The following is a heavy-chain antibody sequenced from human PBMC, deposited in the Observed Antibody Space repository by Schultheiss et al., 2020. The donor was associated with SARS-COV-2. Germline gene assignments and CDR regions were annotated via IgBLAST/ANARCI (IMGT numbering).Heavy chain of an antibody. J-gene: IGHJ4*02. CDR3: AKDPKFITMLVGRTPTGPFDY. CDR2: ISGSGGST. CDR1: GFTVSSYA. Sequence: GGSLRLSCAASGFTVSSYAMSWVRQAPGKGLEWVSAISGSGGSTYYADSVKGRFTISRDNSKNTLYLQMNSLRAEDTAVYYCAKDPKFITMLVGRTPTGPFDYWGQGTLVTVSS. D-gene: IGHD3-22*01. V-gene: IGHV3-23*01.